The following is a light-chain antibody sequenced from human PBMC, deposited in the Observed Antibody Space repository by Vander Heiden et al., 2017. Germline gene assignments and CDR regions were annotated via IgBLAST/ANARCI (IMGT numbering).Light chain of an antibody. Sequence: DIQMTQSPSSLSASVGDRVTITCRASQGIGNYLAWYQQIPGKVPKLLIYAASTLQSGVPSRFSGSGSGTDFTLSISSLQHEDVATYYCQTYNSAPYTFGQGTKLEIK. CDR2: AAS. CDR1: QGIGNY. V-gene: IGKV1-27*01. CDR3: QTYNSAPYT. J-gene: IGKJ2*01.